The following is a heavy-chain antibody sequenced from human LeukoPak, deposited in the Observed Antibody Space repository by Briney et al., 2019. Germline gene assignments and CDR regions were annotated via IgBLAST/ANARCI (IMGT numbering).Heavy chain of an antibody. J-gene: IGHJ5*02. CDR2: IKQDGSEK. V-gene: IGHV3-7*01. CDR3: ARTYMTSARFDP. D-gene: IGHD2-21*02. Sequence: GGSLRPSCAASGFTFSSHWMSWVRQAPGKGLEWVANIKQDGSEKYYVDSVKGRFTISRDNAKNSLYLQMNSLRAEDTAVYYCARTYMTSARFDPWGQGTLVTVSS. CDR1: GFTFSSHW.